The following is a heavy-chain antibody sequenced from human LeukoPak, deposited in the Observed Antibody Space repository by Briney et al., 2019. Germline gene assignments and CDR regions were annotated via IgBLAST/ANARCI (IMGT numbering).Heavy chain of an antibody. J-gene: IGHJ6*04. D-gene: IGHD1-26*01. Sequence: SETLSLTCTVSGGSISSSSYYWGWIRQPPGKGLEWIGSIYYSGSTYHNPSLKSRVTISVDTSKNQFSLKLSSVTAADTAVYYCARLKGGMDVWGKGTTVTVSS. CDR2: IYYSGST. CDR1: GGSISSSSYY. V-gene: IGHV4-39*07. CDR3: ARLKGGMDV.